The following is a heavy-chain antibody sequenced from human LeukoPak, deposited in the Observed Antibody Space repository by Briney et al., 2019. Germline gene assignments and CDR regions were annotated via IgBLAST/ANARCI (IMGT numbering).Heavy chain of an antibody. CDR3: ARTSGTMYYYYYYMDV. Sequence: SETLSLTCTVSGGSISSYYWSRIRQPAGKGLEWIGRIYTSGSTNYNPSLKSRVTMSVDTSKNQFSLKLSSVTAADTAVYYCARTSGTMYYYYYYMDVWGKGTTVTVSS. D-gene: IGHD1-7*01. J-gene: IGHJ6*03. V-gene: IGHV4-4*07. CDR1: GGSISSYY. CDR2: IYTSGST.